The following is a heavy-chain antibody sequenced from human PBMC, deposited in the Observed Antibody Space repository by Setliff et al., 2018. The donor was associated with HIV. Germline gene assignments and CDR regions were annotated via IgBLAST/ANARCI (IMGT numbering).Heavy chain of an antibody. J-gene: IGHJ6*02. Sequence: ASVKVSCKASGYTFTNSFMHWVRQAPGQGLEWMGIINPSDGATTYAQKFQGRVTMTIDTSTNSAYMELRSLRSDDTAVYFCARLGSGWSDSYYYAMDVWGQGTTVTVSS. CDR1: GYTFTNSF. D-gene: IGHD6-19*01. CDR3: ARLGSGWSDSYYYAMDV. V-gene: IGHV1-46*01. CDR2: INPSDGAT.